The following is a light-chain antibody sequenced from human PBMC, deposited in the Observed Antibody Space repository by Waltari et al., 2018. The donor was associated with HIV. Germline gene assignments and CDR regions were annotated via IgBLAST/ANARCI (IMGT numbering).Light chain of an antibody. CDR1: QSVTSH. Sequence: EIVMTQSPATLSVSPGERATLSCRASQSVTSHFAWYQQKPGQAPRLLIYGASTRANGSAARCSGGGSGTEFSLTSSRLQYEDFAVYYCQQYNNWPPYTFGQGTKLEIK. CDR2: GAS. CDR3: QQYNNWPPYT. J-gene: IGKJ2*01. V-gene: IGKV3-15*01.